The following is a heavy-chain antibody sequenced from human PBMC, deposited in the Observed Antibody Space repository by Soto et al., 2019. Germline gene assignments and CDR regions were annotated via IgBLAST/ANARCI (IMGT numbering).Heavy chain of an antibody. CDR2: IYYSGST. V-gene: IGHV4-59*01. Sequence: PSETLSLTCTVSGGSISSYYWSWIRQPPGKGLEWIGYIYYSGSTNYNPSLKSRVTISVDTSKNQFSLKLSSVTAADTAVYYCARVFTAMVTRGNYYYMDVWGKGTTVTVSS. D-gene: IGHD5-18*01. CDR1: GGSISSYY. CDR3: ARVFTAMVTRGNYYYMDV. J-gene: IGHJ6*03.